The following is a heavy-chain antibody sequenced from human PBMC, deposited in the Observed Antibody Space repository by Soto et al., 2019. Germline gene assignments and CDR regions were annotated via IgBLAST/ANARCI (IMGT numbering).Heavy chain of an antibody. J-gene: IGHJ4*02. V-gene: IGHV3-23*01. Sequence: PGGSLRLSCAASGFIFSDYAMSWVRQVPGKGLEWVSVVGGQGSNTYYADSVKGRFTISRDNSKNTLYLQMNSLRAEDTAVYYCAKGGCTNGVCSRGFDYWGQGTLVTVSS. D-gene: IGHD2-8*01. CDR2: VGGQGSNT. CDR3: AKGGCTNGVCSRGFDY. CDR1: GFIFSDYA.